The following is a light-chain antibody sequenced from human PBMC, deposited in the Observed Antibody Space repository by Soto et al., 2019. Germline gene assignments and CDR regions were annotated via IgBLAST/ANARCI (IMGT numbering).Light chain of an antibody. J-gene: IGKJ4*01. Sequence: DIPLTQSPSFLSASVGDRVTITCRASQDISSYLAWYQQKPGKAPNLLIYAASTLQSGVPSRFSGSGSGTEFTLTISSLQPEDFATYYCQQHNSYPVTFGGGTKVEIK. CDR2: AAS. V-gene: IGKV1-9*01. CDR3: QQHNSYPVT. CDR1: QDISSY.